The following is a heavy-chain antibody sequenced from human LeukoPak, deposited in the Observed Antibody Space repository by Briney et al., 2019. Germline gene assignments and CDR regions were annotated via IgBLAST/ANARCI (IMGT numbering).Heavy chain of an antibody. CDR3: ASWNPDVGGPLRYCSSTSCYVDY. Sequence: PSETLSLTCAVSGYSISSGYYWGWIRQPPRKGLEWIGSVYHSGSTFYNPSLKSRVTISADTSKNQFSLTLTSVTAADTAVYYCASWNPDVGGPLRYCSSTSCYVDYWGQGTLVTVSS. V-gene: IGHV4-38-2*01. D-gene: IGHD2-2*01. J-gene: IGHJ4*02. CDR2: VYHSGST. CDR1: GYSISSGYY.